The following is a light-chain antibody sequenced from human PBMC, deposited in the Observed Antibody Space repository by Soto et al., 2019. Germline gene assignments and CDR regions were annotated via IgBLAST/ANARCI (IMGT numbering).Light chain of an antibody. CDR2: EVN. J-gene: IGLJ2*01. CDR3: SSYTTLSNVV. V-gene: IGLV2-14*01. Sequence: QSALTQPASVSGSPGQSITISCTGTSSDVGTYVYVSWYQQYPGKAPKLMIYEVNNRPSGVSDRFSGSKSGNTASLTISGLQAEDEADYYCSSYTTLSNVVFGGGTQLTVL. CDR1: SSDVGTYVY.